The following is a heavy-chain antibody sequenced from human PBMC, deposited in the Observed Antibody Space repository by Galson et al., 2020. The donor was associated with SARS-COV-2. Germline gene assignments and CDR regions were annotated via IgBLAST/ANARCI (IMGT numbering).Heavy chain of an antibody. V-gene: IGHV2-70*01. CDR2: IDWDDDK. CDR3: ARIGLGVPAALSGDYYYYYGMDV. Sequence: SGPTLVKPTQTLTLTCTFSGFSLSTSGMCVSWIRQPPGKALEWLALIDWDDDKYYSTSLKTRLTISKDTSKNQVVLTMTNMDPVDTATYYCARIGLGVPAALSGDYYYYYGMDVWGQGTTVTVSS. CDR1: GFSLSTSGMC. D-gene: IGHD2-2*01. J-gene: IGHJ6*02.